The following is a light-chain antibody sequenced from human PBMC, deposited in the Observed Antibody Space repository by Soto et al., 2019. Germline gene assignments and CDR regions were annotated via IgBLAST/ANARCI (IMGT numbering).Light chain of an antibody. V-gene: IGLV2-14*01. Sequence: QSALTQPASVSGSPGQSITISCTGTSSDVGGYNYVSWYQQHPGKAPKLMIYEVSNRPSEVSNRFSGSKSGNTASLNISGLQAEDESNYYCSSYTSGSTLVVFGGGTKVTVL. J-gene: IGLJ2*01. CDR1: SSDVGGYNY. CDR3: SSYTSGSTLVV. CDR2: EVS.